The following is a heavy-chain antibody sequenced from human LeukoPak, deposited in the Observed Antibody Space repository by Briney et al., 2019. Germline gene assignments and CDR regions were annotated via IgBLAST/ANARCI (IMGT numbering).Heavy chain of an antibody. D-gene: IGHD6-13*01. CDR1: GGPISSYSDYSNYK. CDR3: ARRVVFSSSYYYYMDV. V-gene: IGHV4-61*05. Sequence: SETLSLTCTVSGGPISSYSDYSNYKWTWIRQPPGKGLEWMRYIYYSGSTNYNPSLKSRVTISVDTSKNQFSLKLSSVTAADTAVYYCARRVVFSSSYYYYMDVWGKRTTVTVSS. J-gene: IGHJ6*03. CDR2: IYYSGST.